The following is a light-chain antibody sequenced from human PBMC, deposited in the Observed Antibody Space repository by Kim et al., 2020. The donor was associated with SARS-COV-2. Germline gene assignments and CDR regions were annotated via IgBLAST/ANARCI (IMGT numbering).Light chain of an antibody. J-gene: IGLJ2*01. CDR3: SSYTTSSTLVA. CDR2: DIT. Sequence: QAIPSSCTATSSDLGAYNYDSCYQQHPDKAPKLMIYDITNRPSGVSNRFSGSKSGNTASLTISGLQAEDEADYYCSSYTTSSTLVAFGGGTQLTVL. CDR1: SSDLGAYNY. V-gene: IGLV2-14*03.